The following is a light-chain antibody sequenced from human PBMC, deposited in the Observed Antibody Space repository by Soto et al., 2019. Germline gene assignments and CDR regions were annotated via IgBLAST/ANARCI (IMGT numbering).Light chain of an antibody. CDR3: QQYHSYSPT. J-gene: IGKJ4*01. V-gene: IGKV1-5*01. CDR2: DAS. Sequence: DIEMAQSPSTMSASVGDRVTITCRASQSISSWLAWYQQKPGKAPKLLIYDASSLESGVPSRFSGSGSGTEFTLTISSLQPDDFATYYCQQYHSYSPTFGRGTKVEIK. CDR1: QSISSW.